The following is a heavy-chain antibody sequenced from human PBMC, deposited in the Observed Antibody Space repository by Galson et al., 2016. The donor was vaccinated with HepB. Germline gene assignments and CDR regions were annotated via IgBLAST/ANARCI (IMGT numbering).Heavy chain of an antibody. V-gene: IGHV4-59*03. J-gene: IGHJ4*02. CDR3: AGSSPSGDF. Sequence: TLSLTCTVSGDSIKNYYWTWIRQPPGKGLEWIGYMYHSGPPTYSPPLRSRVAMSVDTSENQFALKLTSVTAADTAMYYCAGSSPSGDFWVQGTLVTVSS. CDR1: GDSIKNYY. D-gene: IGHD2-2*01. CDR2: MYHSGPP.